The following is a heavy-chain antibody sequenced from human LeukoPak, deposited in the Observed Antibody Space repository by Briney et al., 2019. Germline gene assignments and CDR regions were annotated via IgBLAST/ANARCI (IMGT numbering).Heavy chain of an antibody. CDR1: GFTFSSYA. CDR3: AKGDSGMVRRYYFDY. CDR2: ISGSGGDT. V-gene: IGHV3-23*01. D-gene: IGHD5-18*01. Sequence: GGCLRLSCAASGFTFSSYAMSWVRQAPGKGLEWVSLISGSGGDTYYADSVKGRLTISRDISKNTLYLQMNSLSAEDTAVYYCAKGDSGMVRRYYFDYWGQGTLVTVSS. J-gene: IGHJ4*02.